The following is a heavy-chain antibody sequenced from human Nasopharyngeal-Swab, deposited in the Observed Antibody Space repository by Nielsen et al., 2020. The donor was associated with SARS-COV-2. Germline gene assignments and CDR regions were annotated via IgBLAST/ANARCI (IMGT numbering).Heavy chain of an antibody. V-gene: IGHV1-2*02. CDR1: GYTFTGYY. Sequence: AAVKVSCKASGYTFTGYYMHWVRQAPGQGLEGMGWINPNSGGTNYAQKFQGRVTMTRDTSLSTAYMELSRLRSDDTAVYYCARDQTISSNAFDIWGQGTMVTVSS. CDR3: ARDQTISSNAFDI. J-gene: IGHJ3*02. D-gene: IGHD2-2*01. CDR2: INPNSGGT.